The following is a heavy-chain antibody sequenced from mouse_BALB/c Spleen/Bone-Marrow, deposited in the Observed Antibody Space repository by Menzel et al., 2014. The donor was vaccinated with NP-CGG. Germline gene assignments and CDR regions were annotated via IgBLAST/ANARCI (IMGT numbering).Heavy chain of an antibody. Sequence: VQLQQSGAELVRPGTSVKVSRKASGYAFTNYLIEWVKQRPGQGLEWIGVINPGSGGTNYNEKFKGKATLTADKSSSTAYMQLSSLTSDDSAVYFCARELGRWYFDVWGAGTTVTVSS. D-gene: IGHD4-1*01. V-gene: IGHV1-54*01. CDR2: INPGSGGT. CDR3: ARELGRWYFDV. CDR1: GYAFTNYL. J-gene: IGHJ1*01.